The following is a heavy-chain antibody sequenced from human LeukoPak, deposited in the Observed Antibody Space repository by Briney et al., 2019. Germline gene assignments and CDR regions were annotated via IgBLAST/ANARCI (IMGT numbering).Heavy chain of an antibody. D-gene: IGHD6-19*01. V-gene: IGHV4-61*02. CDR2: IYTSGST. CDR3: ARDRSYGSGWNRYFDL. CDR1: GGSISSSSYY. Sequence: SETLSLTCTVSGGSISSSSYYWGWIRQPPGKGLEWIGRIYTSGSTNYNPSLKSRVTISVDTSKNQFSLKLSSVTAADTAVYYCARDRSYGSGWNRYFDLWGRGTLVTVSS. J-gene: IGHJ2*01.